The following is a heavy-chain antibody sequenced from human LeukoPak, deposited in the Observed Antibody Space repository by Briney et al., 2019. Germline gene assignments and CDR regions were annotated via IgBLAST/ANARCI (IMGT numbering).Heavy chain of an antibody. CDR2: IVVGNGNT. J-gene: IGHJ6*02. CDR3: AADPPHYYGSSYGMDV. D-gene: IGHD3-10*01. V-gene: IGHV1-58*01. Sequence: SVKVSCKASGFTFTSSAVQWVRQARGQRLEWIGWIVVGNGNTNYAQKFQERVTITRDMSTSTAYMELSSLRSEDTAVYYCAADPPHYYGSSYGMDVWGQGTTVTVSS. CDR1: GFTFTSSA.